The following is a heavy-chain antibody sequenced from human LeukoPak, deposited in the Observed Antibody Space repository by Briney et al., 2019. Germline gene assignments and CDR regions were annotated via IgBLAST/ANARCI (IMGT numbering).Heavy chain of an antibody. Sequence: GGSLRLSCAASGFTFSIYSMNWVRQAPGKGLEWVSYISSSSSSTIYYADSVKGRFTISRDSAKNSLYLQMNSLRDEDTAVYYCARDRYGDYVSDSWGQGTLVTVSS. CDR1: GFTFSIYS. D-gene: IGHD4-17*01. V-gene: IGHV3-48*02. J-gene: IGHJ4*02. CDR2: ISSSSSSTI. CDR3: ARDRYGDYVSDS.